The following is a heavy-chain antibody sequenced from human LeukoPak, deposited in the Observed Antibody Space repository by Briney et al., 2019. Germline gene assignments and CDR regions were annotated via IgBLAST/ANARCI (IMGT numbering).Heavy chain of an antibody. CDR1: GYTFTSYG. V-gene: IGHV1-18*01. CDR2: ISAYNGNT. D-gene: IGHD3-22*01. CDR3: ARSPGITMIVVVITPFDY. J-gene: IGHJ4*02. Sequence: ASVKVSCKASGYTFTSYGISWVRQAPGQGLEWMGWISAYNGNTNYAQKLQGRVTMTTDTSTSTAYMEPRSLRSDDTAVYYCARSPGITMIVVVITPFDYWGQGTLVTVSS.